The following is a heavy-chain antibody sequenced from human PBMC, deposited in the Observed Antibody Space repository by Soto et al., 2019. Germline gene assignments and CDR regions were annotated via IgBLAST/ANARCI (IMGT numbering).Heavy chain of an antibody. CDR2: IKQDGSEK. CDR1: GFTFSSYW. D-gene: IGHD6-13*01. Sequence: EVQLVESGGGLIQPGGSLRLSCAASGFTFSSYWMSWVRQAPGKGLEWVANIKQDGSEKYYVDSVKGRFTISRDNAKNSLYLQMNSLRAEDTAVYYCARDRIAAADDYFDYWGQGTLVTVSS. CDR3: ARDRIAAADDYFDY. J-gene: IGHJ4*02. V-gene: IGHV3-7*01.